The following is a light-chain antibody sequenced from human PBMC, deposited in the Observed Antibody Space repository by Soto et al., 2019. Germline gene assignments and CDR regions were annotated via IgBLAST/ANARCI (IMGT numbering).Light chain of an antibody. CDR1: QSLTSGY. CDR3: QQYGTAPYT. V-gene: IGKV3-20*01. CDR2: GAS. J-gene: IGKJ2*01. Sequence: EIVLTQSPGTLSLSPGERAKISCRTSQSLTSGYLAWYQQKPGQALRLLIYGASNRATGIPDRFSGGGSGTDFTLIISRLEPEDFAVYFCQQYGTAPYTFGQGTKVDIK.